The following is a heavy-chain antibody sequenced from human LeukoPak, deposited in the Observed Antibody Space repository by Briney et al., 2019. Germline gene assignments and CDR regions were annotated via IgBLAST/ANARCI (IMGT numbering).Heavy chain of an antibody. D-gene: IGHD6-13*01. V-gene: IGHV1-69*01. Sequence: SVKVSCKASGGTFSSYAISWVRQAPGQGLEWMGGIIPIFGTANYAQKFQGRVTITADESTSTAYMELSSLRSEDTAVYYCAATAAAGTATLNYWGPGTLVTVSS. CDR1: GGTFSSYA. CDR2: IIPIFGTA. CDR3: AATAAAGTATLNY. J-gene: IGHJ4*02.